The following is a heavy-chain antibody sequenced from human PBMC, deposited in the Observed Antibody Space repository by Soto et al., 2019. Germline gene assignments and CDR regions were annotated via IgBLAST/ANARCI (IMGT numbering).Heavy chain of an antibody. Sequence: EVQLVESGEGLAQPGGSLRLSCAASGFSFSGYAMHWARQAPGKRLEYVSAISNDGGTTYYADSVKGRFTISRDNIKNPLYLQMGSLRADDMAVYYCARVGVEGHFDYWGKGTLVTVSS. D-gene: IGHD1-26*01. CDR1: GFSFSGYA. V-gene: IGHV3-64*02. CDR2: ISNDGGTT. CDR3: ARVGVEGHFDY. J-gene: IGHJ4*02.